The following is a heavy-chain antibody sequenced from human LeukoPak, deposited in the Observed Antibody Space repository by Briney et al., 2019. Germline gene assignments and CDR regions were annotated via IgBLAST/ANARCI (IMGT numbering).Heavy chain of an antibody. CDR2: ISSSSSTI. D-gene: IGHD2-2*01. CDR1: GFTFSSYS. Sequence: PGGSLRLSCAASGFTFSSYSMNWVRQAPGKGLEWVSYISSSSSTIYYADSVKGRFTISRDNAKNSLYLQMNSLRAEDTAVYYCARRPIVVVPAARGGARVDYYYYYGMDVWGQGTTVTVSS. J-gene: IGHJ6*02. V-gene: IGHV3-48*01. CDR3: ARRPIVVVPAARGGARVDYYYYYGMDV.